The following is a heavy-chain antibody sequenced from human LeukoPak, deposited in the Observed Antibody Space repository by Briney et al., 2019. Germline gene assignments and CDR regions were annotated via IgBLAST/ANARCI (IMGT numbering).Heavy chain of an antibody. D-gene: IGHD3-3*01. CDR2: IKQDGSEK. J-gene: IGHJ4*02. V-gene: IGHV3-7*01. Sequence: GGSLRLSCAASGFTFSSYWMSWVRQAPGKGLEWVANIKQDGSEKYYVDSVKGRFTISRDNAKNSLYLQMNSLRAEDTAVYYCASLRRYYDFWSGYYGGYYFDYWGQGTLVTVSS. CDR3: ASLRRYYDFWSGYYGGYYFDY. CDR1: GFTFSSYW.